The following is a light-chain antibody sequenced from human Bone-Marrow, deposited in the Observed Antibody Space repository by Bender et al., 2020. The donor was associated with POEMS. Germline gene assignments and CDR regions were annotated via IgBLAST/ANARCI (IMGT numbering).Light chain of an antibody. CDR3: SSYTTSYNTYVL. Sequence: QSAPTQPASVSGSPGQSITISCTGTSSDVGGYNYVSWYQQHPGKAPKFIIYDVSNRPSGVSNRFSGSKSGNTASLTISGLQADDEADYLCSSYTTSYNTYVLFGGGTKLTVL. J-gene: IGLJ2*01. V-gene: IGLV2-14*01. CDR2: DVS. CDR1: SSDVGGYNY.